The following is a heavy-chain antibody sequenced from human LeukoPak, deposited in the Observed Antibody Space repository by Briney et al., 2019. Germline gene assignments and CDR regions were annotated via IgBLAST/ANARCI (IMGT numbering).Heavy chain of an antibody. V-gene: IGHV3-23*01. Sequence: GGSLRLSCAASGFTFSSYAMSWVRQAPGKGLEWVSAISGSGGSTYYADSVKGRFTISRDNSKNTLYLQMNSLRAEDTAVYSCANFGQWLVFDYWGQGTLVTVSS. CDR1: GFTFSSYA. CDR2: ISGSGGST. CDR3: ANFGQWLVFDY. D-gene: IGHD6-19*01. J-gene: IGHJ4*02.